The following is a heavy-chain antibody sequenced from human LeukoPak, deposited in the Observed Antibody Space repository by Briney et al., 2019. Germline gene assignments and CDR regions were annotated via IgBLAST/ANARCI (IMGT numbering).Heavy chain of an antibody. V-gene: IGHV1-69*13. D-gene: IGHD3-22*01. CDR3: ARDGANSYDSSGPRGGTFDI. CDR1: GGTFSIYA. J-gene: IGHJ3*02. CDR2: IIPLFGTA. Sequence: SVEVSCKASGGTFSIYAISWVRQAPGQGLEWMGGIIPLFGTANYAQKFQGRVTITADESTNTGYMELSSLRSEDTAVYYCARDGANSYDSSGPRGGTFDIWGQGTMVTVSS.